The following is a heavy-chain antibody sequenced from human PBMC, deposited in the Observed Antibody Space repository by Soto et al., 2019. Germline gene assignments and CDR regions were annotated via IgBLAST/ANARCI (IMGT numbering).Heavy chain of an antibody. CDR2: INAGKGET. J-gene: IGHJ4*02. D-gene: IGHD6-19*01. CDR3: AAVRRYSSVRHLDY. CDR1: EYTFTNHA. Sequence: GASVKVSCKASEYTFTNHAIHWVRQAPGQGLEWMGGINAGKGETKYPQKFQGRVTITEDTSTNTAYMELSSLRSEDTAVYYCAAVRRYSSVRHLDYWGQGTLVTVSS. V-gene: IGHV1-3*01.